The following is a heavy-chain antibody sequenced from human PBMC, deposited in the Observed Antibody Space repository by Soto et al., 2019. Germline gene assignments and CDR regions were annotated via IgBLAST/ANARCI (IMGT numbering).Heavy chain of an antibody. CDR1: GFTFSSYA. J-gene: IGHJ4*02. CDR3: AKDRMVYAKVCTFFDY. D-gene: IGHD2-8*01. CDR2: ISGSGGST. Sequence: GGSLRLSCAASGFTFSSYAMSWVRQAPGKGLEWVSAISGSGGSTYYADSVKGRFTISRDNSKNTLYLQMNSLRAEDTAVYYCAKDRMVYAKVCTFFDYWGQGTLVTVSS. V-gene: IGHV3-23*01.